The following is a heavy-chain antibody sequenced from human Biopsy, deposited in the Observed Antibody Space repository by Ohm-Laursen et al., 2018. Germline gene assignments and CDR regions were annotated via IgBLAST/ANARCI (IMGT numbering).Heavy chain of an antibody. CDR3: ATIFLVGVTPGYGMDV. CDR2: ISSSGNFM. Sequence: SLRLSCAASNFTFSSYAMSWVRQAPGKGLEWVSSISSSGNFMYYTDSVKGRFTISRDNAKNSLYLQMNSLRAEDTALYYCATIFLVGVTPGYGMDVWGQGTTVTVSS. D-gene: IGHD1-26*01. J-gene: IGHJ6*02. V-gene: IGHV3-21*01. CDR1: NFTFSSYA.